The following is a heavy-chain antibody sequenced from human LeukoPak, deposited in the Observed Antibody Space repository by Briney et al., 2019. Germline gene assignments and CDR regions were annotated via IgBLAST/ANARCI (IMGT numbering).Heavy chain of an antibody. J-gene: IGHJ3*02. Sequence: SETLSLTCTVSGGSISSYYWSWIRQPPGKGLEWIGYIYYSGSTNYYPSLKSRVTISVDTSKNQFSLKLSSVTAADTAVYYCARDLNGYSYGPYDAFDIWGQGTTVTVSS. V-gene: IGHV4-59*01. CDR3: ARDLNGYSYGPYDAFDI. CDR1: GGSISSYY. D-gene: IGHD5-18*01. CDR2: IYYSGST.